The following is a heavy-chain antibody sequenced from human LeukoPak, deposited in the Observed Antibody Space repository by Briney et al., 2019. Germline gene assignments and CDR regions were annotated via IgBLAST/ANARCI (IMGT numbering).Heavy chain of an antibody. CDR2: ISGSGGST. CDR3: AREFRGTSFDY. Sequence: PGGSLRLSCAASGFTFSSYAMSWVRQAPGKGLEWVSAISGSGGSTYYADSVKGRFTISRDNAENSLFLQMNSLRDEDTGVYYCAREFRGTSFDYWGQGTLVTVSS. J-gene: IGHJ4*02. V-gene: IGHV3-23*01. D-gene: IGHD1-1*01. CDR1: GFTFSSYA.